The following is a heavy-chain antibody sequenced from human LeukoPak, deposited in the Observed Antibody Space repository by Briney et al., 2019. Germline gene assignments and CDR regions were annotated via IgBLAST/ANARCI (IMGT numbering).Heavy chain of an antibody. D-gene: IGHD2-2*01. V-gene: IGHV4-30-4*08. CDR2: IYYSGST. CDR3: ARGDCSSTSCHDY. CDR1: GGSISSGDYY. J-gene: IGHJ4*02. Sequence: SETLSLTCTVSGGSISSGDYYWRRIRQPPGTGLEWLGYIYYSGSTYYNPSLKSRVTISVDTSKNQFSLKLSAVTAADTAVYYCARGDCSSTSCHDYWGQGTLVTVSS.